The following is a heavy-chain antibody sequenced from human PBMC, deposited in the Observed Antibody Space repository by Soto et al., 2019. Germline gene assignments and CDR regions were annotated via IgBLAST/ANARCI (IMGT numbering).Heavy chain of an antibody. J-gene: IGHJ4*02. V-gene: IGHV3-33*01. D-gene: IGHD3-16*01. CDR2: IRFDGSNI. Sequence: SLRLPCAAPGSIFRGYGIHWVRQAPGKGLEWVAIIRFDGSNINYADAVMGRFTISRDNSKNMLYLEMNSLRVEDTAVYYCARDGIGSAAFWGYLDYWGQRTLVTVSS. CDR1: GSIFRGYG. CDR3: ARDGIGSAAFWGYLDY.